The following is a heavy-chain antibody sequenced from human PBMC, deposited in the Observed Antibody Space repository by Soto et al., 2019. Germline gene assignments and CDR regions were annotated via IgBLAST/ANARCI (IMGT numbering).Heavy chain of an antibody. CDR2: ISSDSDTI. CDR3: ARLYYDYV. Sequence: GGSLRLSCAGSGFTFGTYSMNWVRQAAGKGLEWIAYISSDSDTIQYADSVKGRFTISRDNAKNSLYLQMNSLRDEDTAVYYCARLYYDYVWGQGTTVTVSS. J-gene: IGHJ6*02. D-gene: IGHD3-3*01. CDR1: GFTFGTYS. V-gene: IGHV3-48*02.